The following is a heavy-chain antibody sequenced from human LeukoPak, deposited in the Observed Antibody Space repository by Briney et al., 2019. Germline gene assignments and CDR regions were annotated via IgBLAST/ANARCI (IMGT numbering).Heavy chain of an antibody. D-gene: IGHD2-2*01. CDR2: ISYDGSNK. CDR3: AKSDIVVVPAAMGFDY. V-gene: IGHV3-30*18. CDR1: GFTFSSYG. J-gene: IGHJ4*02. Sequence: PGGSLRLSCAASGFTFSSYGMHWVRQAPGKGLEWVAVISYDGSNKYYADSVKGRFTISRDNSKNTLYLQMNSLRAEDTAVYYCAKSDIVVVPAAMGFDYWGQGTLVTVSS.